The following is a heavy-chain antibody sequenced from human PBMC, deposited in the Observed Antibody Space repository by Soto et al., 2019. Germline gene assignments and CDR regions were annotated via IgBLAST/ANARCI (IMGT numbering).Heavy chain of an antibody. Sequence: GGSLRLSCAASGFTVSSNYMSWVRQAPGKGLEWVSVIYSGGSTYYADSVKGRFTISRDNSKNTLYLQMNSLRAEDTAVYYCARDQGMVRGYNYYYMDVWGKGTTVTVSS. D-gene: IGHD3-10*01. J-gene: IGHJ6*03. CDR1: GFTVSSNY. V-gene: IGHV3-66*01. CDR2: IYSGGST. CDR3: ARDQGMVRGYNYYYMDV.